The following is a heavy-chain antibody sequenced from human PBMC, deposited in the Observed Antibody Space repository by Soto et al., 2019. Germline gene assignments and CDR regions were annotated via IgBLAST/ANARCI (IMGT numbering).Heavy chain of an antibody. CDR2: ISYDGSNK. J-gene: IGHJ6*03. V-gene: IGHV3-30*04. Sequence: GGSLRLSCAASGFTFSSYAMHWVRQAPGKGLEWVAVISYDGSNKYYADSVKGRFTISRDNSKNTLYLQMNSLRAEDTAVYYCARAIREHYYYYMDVWGKGTTVTVSS. CDR3: ARAIREHYYYYMDV. CDR1: GFTFSSYA. D-gene: IGHD1-1*01.